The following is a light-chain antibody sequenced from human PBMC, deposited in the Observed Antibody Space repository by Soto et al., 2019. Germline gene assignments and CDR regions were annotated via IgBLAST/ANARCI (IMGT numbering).Light chain of an antibody. CDR1: SGHSNYA. CDR2: LNSDGSH. CDR3: QTWGSGIRV. Sequence: QSVLSQSPSASASLGASVKLTCTLSSGHSNYAIAWHQQQPEKGPRYLMKLNSDGSHSKGDGIPDRFSGSSSGAERYLTISSLQSEDEAEYYCQTWGSGIRVFGGGTKVTVL. J-gene: IGLJ3*02. V-gene: IGLV4-69*01.